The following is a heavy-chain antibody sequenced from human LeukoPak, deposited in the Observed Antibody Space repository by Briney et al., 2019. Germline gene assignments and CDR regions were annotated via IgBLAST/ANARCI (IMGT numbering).Heavy chain of an antibody. D-gene: IGHD6-13*01. J-gene: IGHJ4*02. Sequence: GGSLRLSCATSGFTFSSFTMNWVRQAPGKGLEWVALIRSDGSDKYYADSVKGRFTISRDNSKNTLFLQMNSLRAEDTAVYYCAKDIAAAGGPCAYWGRGTLVTVSS. CDR1: GFTFSSFT. CDR3: AKDIAAAGGPCAY. CDR2: IRSDGSDK. V-gene: IGHV3-30*02.